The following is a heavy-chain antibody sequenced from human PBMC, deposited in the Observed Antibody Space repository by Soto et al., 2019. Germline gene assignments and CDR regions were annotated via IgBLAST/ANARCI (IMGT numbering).Heavy chain of an antibody. CDR1: GVTFSSYA. D-gene: IGHD2-8*01. J-gene: IGHJ4*02. CDR3: ATNPYCTNGVCSWGKYYFDY. CDR2: IIPIFGTA. Sequence: GASVKVSCKASGVTFSSYAISWVRQAPGQGLEWMGGIIPIFGTANYAQKFQGRVTITADESTSTAYMELSSLRSEDTAMYYCATNPYCTNGVCSWGKYYFDYWGQGTLVTVSS. V-gene: IGHV1-69*13.